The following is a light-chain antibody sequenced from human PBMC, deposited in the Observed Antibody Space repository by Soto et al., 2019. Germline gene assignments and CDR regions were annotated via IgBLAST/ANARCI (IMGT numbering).Light chain of an antibody. CDR2: DVS. Sequence: QSALTQPRSVSGSPGQSVTISCTGTSSDVGGYNYVSWYQQHPGKAPKLMIYDVSKRPSGVPDRFSGSKSDNTASLTISGLQAEDEADYYCCSYAGSSYYVFGTGTKLTVL. J-gene: IGLJ1*01. CDR1: SSDVGGYNY. V-gene: IGLV2-11*01. CDR3: CSYAGSSYYV.